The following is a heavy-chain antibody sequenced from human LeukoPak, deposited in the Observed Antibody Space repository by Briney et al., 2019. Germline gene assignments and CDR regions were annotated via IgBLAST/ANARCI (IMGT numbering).Heavy chain of an antibody. V-gene: IGHV1-2*06. Sequence: ASVKVSCKASGYTFTGYYMHWVRQAPGQGLEWMGRTNPNSGGTNYAQKFQGRVTMTRDTSTSTVYMELSSLRSEDTAVYYCARNYYDSTTTYHFDYWGQGTLVTVSS. J-gene: IGHJ4*02. CDR2: TNPNSGGT. D-gene: IGHD3-22*01. CDR1: GYTFTGYY. CDR3: ARNYYDSTTTYHFDY.